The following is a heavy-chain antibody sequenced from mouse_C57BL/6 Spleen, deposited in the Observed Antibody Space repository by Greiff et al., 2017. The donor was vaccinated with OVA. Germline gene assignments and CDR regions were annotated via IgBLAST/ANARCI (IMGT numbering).Heavy chain of an antibody. CDR2: IFPGSGST. D-gene: IGHD2-3*01. CDR3: ARRGQGYDGYYNWYFDV. J-gene: IGHJ1*03. Sequence: VQLQQSGPELVKPGASVKISCKASGYTFTDYYINWVKQRPGQGLEWIGWIFPGSGSTYYNEKFKGKATLTVDKSSSTAYMLLSSLTSEDSAVYFCARRGQGYDGYYNWYFDVWGTGTTVTVSS. V-gene: IGHV1-75*01. CDR1: GYTFTDYY.